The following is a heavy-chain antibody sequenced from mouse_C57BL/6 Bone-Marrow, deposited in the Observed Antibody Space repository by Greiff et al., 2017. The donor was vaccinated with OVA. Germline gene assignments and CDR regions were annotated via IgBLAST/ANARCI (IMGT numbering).Heavy chain of an antibody. CDR3: ARGIYYDYDGGDYYAMDY. V-gene: IGHV1-53*01. J-gene: IGHJ4*01. CDR1: GYTFTSYW. D-gene: IGHD2-4*01. Sequence: VQLQQPGTELVKPGASVKLSCKASGYTFTSYWMHWVKQRPGQGLEWIGNINPSNGGTNYNEKFKSKATLTVDKSSSTAYMQLSSLTSEDSAVYYCARGIYYDYDGGDYYAMDYWGQGTSVTVSS. CDR2: INPSNGGT.